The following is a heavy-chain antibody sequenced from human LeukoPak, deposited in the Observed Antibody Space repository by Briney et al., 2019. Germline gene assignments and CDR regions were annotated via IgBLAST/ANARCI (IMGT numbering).Heavy chain of an antibody. CDR3: ARGGDSWSGYSYGMDV. V-gene: IGHV3-7*01. CDR2: IEQDGSEE. D-gene: IGHD3-3*01. J-gene: IGHJ6*02. CDR1: GFTFSSYW. Sequence: GGSLRLSCAASGFTFSSYWMSWVRQAPGKGLEWVANIEQDGSEEYYVDSVKGRFTISRDNAKNSLYLQMNSLRPEDSAVYYCARGGDSWSGYSYGMDVWGQGTTVTVSS.